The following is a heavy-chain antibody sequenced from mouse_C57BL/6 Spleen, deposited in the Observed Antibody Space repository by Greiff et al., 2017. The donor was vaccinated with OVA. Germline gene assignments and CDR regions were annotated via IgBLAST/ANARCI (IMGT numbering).Heavy chain of an antibody. CDR1: GYAFTNYL. V-gene: IGHV1-54*01. CDR3: ARSLTSNYYGSSHWYFDV. Sequence: QVQLKESGAELVRPGTSVKVSCKASGYAFTNYLIEWVKQRPGQGLEWIGVINPGSGGTNYNEKFKGKATLTADKSSSTAYMQLSSLTSEDSAVYFCARSLTSNYYGSSHWYFDVWGTGTTVTVSS. J-gene: IGHJ1*03. CDR2: INPGSGGT. D-gene: IGHD1-1*01.